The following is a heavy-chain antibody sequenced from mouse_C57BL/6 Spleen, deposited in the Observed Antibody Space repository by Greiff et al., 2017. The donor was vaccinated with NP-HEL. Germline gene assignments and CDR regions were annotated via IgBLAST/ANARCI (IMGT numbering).Heavy chain of an antibody. Sequence: VQLQQSGAELVRPGASVTLSCKASGYTFTDYEMHWVKQTPVHGLEWIGAIDPETCGTAYNKKFKGKAILTADKSSSTAYMELRSLTSEDSAVNYCTRYNGSSYGYWGQGTTLTVSS. CDR2: IDPETCGT. CDR1: GYTFTDYE. D-gene: IGHD1-1*01. J-gene: IGHJ2*01. V-gene: IGHV1-15*01. CDR3: TRYNGSSYGY.